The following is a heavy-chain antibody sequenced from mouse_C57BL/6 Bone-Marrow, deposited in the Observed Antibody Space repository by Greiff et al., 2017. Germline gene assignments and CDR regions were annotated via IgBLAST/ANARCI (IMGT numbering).Heavy chain of an antibody. V-gene: IGHV14-4*01. Sequence: VQLQQSGAELVRPGASVKLSCTASGFNIKDDYMHWVKQRPEQGLEWIGWIDPENGDTEYASKFQGKATITADTSSTTAYLQLSSLTSEDTAVYYCTGTVVAHWYFDVWGTGTTVTVSS. J-gene: IGHJ1*03. CDR3: TGTVVAHWYFDV. D-gene: IGHD1-1*01. CDR2: IDPENGDT. CDR1: GFNIKDDY.